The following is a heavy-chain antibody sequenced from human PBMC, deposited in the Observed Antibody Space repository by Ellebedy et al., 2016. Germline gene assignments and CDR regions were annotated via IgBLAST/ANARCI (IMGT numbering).Heavy chain of an antibody. CDR2: ISDDGSEK. V-gene: IGHV3-30*13. J-gene: IGHJ3*02. D-gene: IGHD4-23*01. CDR1: GFTFSRFG. CDR3: ATRHYGGFDI. Sequence: GESLKISXSASGFTFSRFGVHWVRQAPGKGLEWVALISDDGSEKYYTDSVKGRFTISRDNSKIRVFLQLNSLRAEDTAVYYCATRHYGGFDIWGRGTMVTVSS.